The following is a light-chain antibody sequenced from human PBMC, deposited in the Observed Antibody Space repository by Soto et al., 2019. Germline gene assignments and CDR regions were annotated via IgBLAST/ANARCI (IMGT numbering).Light chain of an antibody. CDR1: GSSIGTNT. J-gene: IGLJ2*01. CDR2: GNN. CDR3: AAWDGSLNNVL. V-gene: IGLV1-44*01. Sequence: QAVVTQPPSASGTPGQRVTISCSGSGSSIGTNTVNWYRQLPGTAPKLLIYGNNQRPSGVLDRFSGSKSGTSAFLAIRGLQSEDEAEYYCAAWDGSLNNVLFGGGTKLTVL.